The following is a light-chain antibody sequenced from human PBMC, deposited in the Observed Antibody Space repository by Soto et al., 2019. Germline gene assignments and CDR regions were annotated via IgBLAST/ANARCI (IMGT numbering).Light chain of an antibody. J-gene: IGKJ1*01. CDR2: GAS. CDR3: QQYNNWPLWT. Sequence: EIVMTQSPATLSVSPGERATLSCRASQTVNSNLAWYQQRPGQAPRLLISGASTRAPGIPARFSGGGSGTEFTLTISSLQSEDFAVYYCQQYNNWPLWTFGQGTRVEI. CDR1: QTVNSN. V-gene: IGKV3-15*01.